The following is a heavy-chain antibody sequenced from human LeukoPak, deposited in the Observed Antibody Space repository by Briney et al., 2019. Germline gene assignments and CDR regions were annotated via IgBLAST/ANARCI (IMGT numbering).Heavy chain of an antibody. CDR3: ARDLRQQLLTGYFQH. CDR1: GFTFSSYS. V-gene: IGHV3-21*01. CDR2: ISSSSSYI. Sequence: GGSLRLSCAASGFTFSSYSMNWVRQAPGKGLEWVSSISSSSSYIYYADSVKGRFTISRDNAKNSLYLQMNSLRAEDTAVYYCARDLRQQLLTGYFQHWGQGTLVTVSS. J-gene: IGHJ1*01. D-gene: IGHD6-13*01.